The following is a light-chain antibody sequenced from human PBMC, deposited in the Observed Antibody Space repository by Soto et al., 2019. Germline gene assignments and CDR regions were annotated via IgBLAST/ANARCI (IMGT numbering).Light chain of an antibody. CDR1: QSISSY. CDR3: QQSYSTPPT. Sequence: DIQMTQSPSSLSASVGDRVTITCRASQSISSYLNWYQQKPGQAPKLLIYAASSLQSGVPSRFSGSGSGKDFTLTISSLQTEDFATYYCQQSYSTPPTFGQGTKVEIK. CDR2: AAS. V-gene: IGKV1-39*01. J-gene: IGKJ1*01.